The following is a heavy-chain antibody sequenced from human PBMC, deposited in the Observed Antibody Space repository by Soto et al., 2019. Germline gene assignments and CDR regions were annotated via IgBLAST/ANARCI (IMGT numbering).Heavy chain of an antibody. D-gene: IGHD5-18*01. V-gene: IGHV1-18*01. Sequence: ASVKVSCKASGYTFTSYGISWVRQAPGQGLEWMGWISAYNGNTNYAQKLQGRVTMTTDTSTSTAYMELSSLRSDDTAVYYCARVKYSYGYIYIFYYYGMDVWGQGTTVTVSS. CDR3: ARVKYSYGYIYIFYYYGMDV. CDR2: ISAYNGNT. CDR1: GYTFTSYG. J-gene: IGHJ6*02.